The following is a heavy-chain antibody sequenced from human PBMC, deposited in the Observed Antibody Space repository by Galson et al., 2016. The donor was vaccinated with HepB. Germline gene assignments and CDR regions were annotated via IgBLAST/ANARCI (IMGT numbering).Heavy chain of an antibody. Sequence: SLRLSCAASGFTFSTYELHWVRQTSGIGLEWVSSITTSGDTYYAGSVKGRFTISRENVKRTLYLQMNSLGVEDTAGYYCTRLNRYGAPRGGGLDVWGQGTTVTVSS. V-gene: IGHV3-13*01. CDR3: TRLNRYGAPRGGGLDV. D-gene: IGHD4-17*01. CDR1: GFTFSTYE. CDR2: ITTSGDT. J-gene: IGHJ6*02.